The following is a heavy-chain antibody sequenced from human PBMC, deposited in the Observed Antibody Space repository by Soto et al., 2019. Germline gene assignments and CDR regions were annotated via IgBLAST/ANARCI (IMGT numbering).Heavy chain of an antibody. V-gene: IGHV1-8*01. CDR1: GYTFTSYD. J-gene: IGHJ6*03. D-gene: IGHD3-10*01. CDR3: ARGSAILGYGSGSPYYYYMDV. CDR2: MNPNSGNT. Sequence: GASVKVSCKASGYTFTSYDINWVRQATGQGLEWMGWMNPNSGNTGYAQKFQGRVTMTRNTSISTAYMELSSLRSEDTAVYYCARGSAILGYGSGSPYYYYMDVWGKGTTVTVSS.